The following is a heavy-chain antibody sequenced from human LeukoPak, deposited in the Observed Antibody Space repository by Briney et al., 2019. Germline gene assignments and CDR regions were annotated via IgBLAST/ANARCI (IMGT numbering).Heavy chain of an antibody. V-gene: IGHV4-39*01. CDR2: IYHSGST. CDR3: ARGRGQLVPLGY. Sequence: SETLSLTCTVSGGSISGSNYYWGWIRQPPPGKGLEWIGTIYHSGSTYYNPSLKSRVTISVDTSKNQFSLKTNSVTAADTAVYYCARGRGQLVPLGYWGQGTLVTVSS. D-gene: IGHD6-13*01. J-gene: IGHJ4*02. CDR1: GGSISGSNYY.